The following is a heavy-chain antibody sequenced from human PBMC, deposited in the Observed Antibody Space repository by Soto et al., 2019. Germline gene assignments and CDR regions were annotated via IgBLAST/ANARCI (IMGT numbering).Heavy chain of an antibody. J-gene: IGHJ6*02. D-gene: IGHD6-13*01. CDR2: IIPIFGTA. V-gene: IGHV1-69*13. Sequence: GASVKVSCKASGGTFSSYAISWVRQAPGQGLEWMGGIIPIFGTANYAQKFQGRVTITADESTSTAYMELSSLRSEDTAVYYCATIQAGYSSSWYRGLYYYYGMDVWGQGTTVTVSS. CDR3: ATIQAGYSSSWYRGLYYYYGMDV. CDR1: GGTFSSYA.